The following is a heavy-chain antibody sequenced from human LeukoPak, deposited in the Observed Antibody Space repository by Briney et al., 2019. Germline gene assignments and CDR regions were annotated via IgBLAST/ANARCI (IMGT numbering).Heavy chain of an antibody. J-gene: IGHJ5*02. V-gene: IGHV4-61*08. CDR1: GGSISSGGYS. CDR3: AREGYFDSSGYYLNWLDP. D-gene: IGHD3-22*01. CDR2: IHYSGTT. Sequence: PSETLSLTCAVSGGSISSGGYSWSWIRQPPGKGLEWIGYIHYSGTTNYNPSLRSRVTISVDTSKNQFSLKLTSVTAADTAIYYCAREGYFDSSGYYLNWLDPWGQGTLVTVSS.